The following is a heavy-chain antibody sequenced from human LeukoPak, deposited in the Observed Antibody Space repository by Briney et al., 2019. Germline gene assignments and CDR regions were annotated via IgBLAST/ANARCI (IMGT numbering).Heavy chain of an antibody. CDR3: ARDGVEYYDFWSGYYLFYYYMDV. D-gene: IGHD3-3*01. V-gene: IGHV3-74*01. CDR2: INSDGSST. CDR1: GFTFSSCW. J-gene: IGHJ6*03. Sequence: PGGSLRLSCAASGFTFSSCWMHWVRQAPGKGLVWVSRINSDGSSTSYADSVKGRFTISRDNAKNTLYLQMNSLRAEDTAVYYCARDGVEYYDFWSGYYLFYYYMDVWGKGTTVTVSS.